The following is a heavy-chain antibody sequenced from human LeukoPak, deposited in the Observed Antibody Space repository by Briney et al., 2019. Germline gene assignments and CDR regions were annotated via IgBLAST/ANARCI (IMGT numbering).Heavy chain of an antibody. Sequence: GGSLRLSCAASGFTFSSYSMNWVRQAPGKGLEWVSLISWDGGSTYYADSVKGRFTISRDNSKNSLYLQMNSLRAEDTALYYCAKGDSSQNIDYWGQGTLVTVSS. CDR1: GFTFSSYS. CDR3: AKGDSSQNIDY. D-gene: IGHD6-13*01. CDR2: ISWDGGST. J-gene: IGHJ4*02. V-gene: IGHV3-43D*03.